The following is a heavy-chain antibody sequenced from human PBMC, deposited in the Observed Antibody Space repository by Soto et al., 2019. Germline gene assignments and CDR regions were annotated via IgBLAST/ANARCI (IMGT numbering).Heavy chain of an antibody. CDR2: ISWNSGNI. D-gene: IGHD5-18*01. CDR1: GFTFDDYA. Sequence: GGSLRLSCAASGFTFDDYAMHWVRQVLGKGLEWVSSISWNSGNIGYADSVKGRFTTSRDNAKNSLYLQMDSLRPEDTALYYCVRSKGGYSYGTPFDYWGQGTLVTVSS. CDR3: VRSKGGYSYGTPFDY. J-gene: IGHJ4*02. V-gene: IGHV3-9*01.